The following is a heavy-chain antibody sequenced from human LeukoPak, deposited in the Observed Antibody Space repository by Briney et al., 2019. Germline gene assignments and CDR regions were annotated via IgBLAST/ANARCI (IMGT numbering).Heavy chain of an antibody. D-gene: IGHD3-22*01. CDR3: ARVQGPHYYDSSGYIDY. J-gene: IGHJ4*02. CDR2: IIPIFGTA. CDR1: GGTFSSYA. V-gene: IGHV1-69*06. Sequence: ASVKVSCKASGGTFSSYAISWVRQAPGQGLEWMGGIIPIFGTANYAQKFQGRVTITADKSTSTAYMELSSLRSEDTAVYYCARVQGPHYYDSSGYIDYWGQGTLVTVSS.